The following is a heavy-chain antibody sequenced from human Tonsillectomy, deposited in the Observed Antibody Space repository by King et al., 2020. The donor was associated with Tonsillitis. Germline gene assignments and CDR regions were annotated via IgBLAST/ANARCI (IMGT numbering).Heavy chain of an antibody. CDR1: GGSINRRSYY. V-gene: IGHV4-39*01. CDR3: AGGPHAFDI. Sequence: QLQEPGPGLVKPSETLSLTCTVSGGSINRRSYYWGWMRQPPGKGLEWIGSVFYGGSAYYAPSLKSRVTISVDTSKNQFSLRLTSVTAADSAVYFCAGGPHAFDIWGQGTMVTVSS. D-gene: IGHD3-10*01. J-gene: IGHJ3*02. CDR2: VFYGGSA.